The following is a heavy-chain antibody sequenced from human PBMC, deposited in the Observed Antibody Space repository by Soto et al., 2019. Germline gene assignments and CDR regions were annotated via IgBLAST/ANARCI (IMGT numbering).Heavy chain of an antibody. Sequence: PGGSLTLSCAPSGFTFSSYWMHWVRQAPGKGLVWVSRINSDGSSTSYADSVKGRFTISRDNAKNTLYLQMNSLRAEDTAVYYCARDPKTLSLYYDFWSGYFAEEYFDYWGQGTLVTVSS. J-gene: IGHJ4*02. CDR3: ARDPKTLSLYYDFWSGYFAEEYFDY. CDR2: INSDGSST. V-gene: IGHV3-74*01. D-gene: IGHD3-3*01. CDR1: GFTFSSYW.